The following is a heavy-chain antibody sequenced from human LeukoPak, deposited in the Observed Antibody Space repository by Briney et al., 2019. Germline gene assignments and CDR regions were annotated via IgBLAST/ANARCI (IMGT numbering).Heavy chain of an antibody. V-gene: IGHV3-48*04. D-gene: IGHD6-13*01. CDR3: ARGEEYSSSWHGAFDI. Sequence: GSLRLSCAASGFMFSTHAIHWVRQAPGKGLEWVSGISWNSSSIGYADSVKGRFTISRDNAKNSLYLQMNSLRAEDTAVYYCARGEEYSSSWHGAFDIWGQGAMVTVSS. J-gene: IGHJ3*02. CDR1: GFMFSTHA. CDR2: ISWNSSSI.